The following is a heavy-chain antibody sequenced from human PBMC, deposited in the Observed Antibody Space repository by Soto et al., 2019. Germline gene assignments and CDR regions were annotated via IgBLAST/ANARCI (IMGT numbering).Heavy chain of an antibody. CDR1: GGTFSSYA. Sequence: ASVKVSCKASGGTFSSYAISWVRQAPGQGLEWMGGIIPIFGTANYAQKFQGRVTITADESTSTAYMELSSLRSEDTAVYYCARVGGILEWLLRRDNWFDPWGQGTLVTVSS. V-gene: IGHV1-69*13. CDR3: ARVGGILEWLLRRDNWFDP. CDR2: IIPIFGTA. D-gene: IGHD3-3*01. J-gene: IGHJ5*02.